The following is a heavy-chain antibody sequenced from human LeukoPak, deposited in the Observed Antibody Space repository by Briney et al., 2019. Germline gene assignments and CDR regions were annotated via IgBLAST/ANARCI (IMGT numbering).Heavy chain of an antibody. D-gene: IGHD3-10*01. J-gene: IGHJ4*02. CDR3: ARGIWFGEFTPPYYFDY. CDR1: GGSISSYY. V-gene: IGHV4-59*01. Sequence: PSETLSLTCTVSGGSISSYYWSWIRQPPGKGLDWIGYIYYSGSTNCNPSLKSRVTISVDTSKNQFSLKLSSVSAADTAVYCCARGIWFGEFTPPYYFDYWGQGTLVTVSS. CDR2: IYYSGST.